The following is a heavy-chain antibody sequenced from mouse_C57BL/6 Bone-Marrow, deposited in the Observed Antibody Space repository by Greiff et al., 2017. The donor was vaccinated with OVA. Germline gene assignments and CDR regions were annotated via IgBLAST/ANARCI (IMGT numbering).Heavy chain of an antibody. V-gene: IGHV1-55*01. CDR2: ISPGSGST. CDR1: GYTFTSYW. Sequence: VQLQQSGAELVKPGASVKMSCKASGYTFTSYWITWVKQRPGQGLEWIGDISPGSGSTNYNEKFKSKATLTVDTSSSTAYMQLSSLTSEDSAVYYCASYYDYARGAYWGQGTLVTVSA. D-gene: IGHD2-4*01. CDR3: ASYYDYARGAY. J-gene: IGHJ3*01.